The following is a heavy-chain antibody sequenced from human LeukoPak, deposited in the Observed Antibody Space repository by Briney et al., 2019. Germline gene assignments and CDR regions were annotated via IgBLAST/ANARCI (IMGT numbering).Heavy chain of an antibody. CDR2: LRAGGPYGTEK. CDR3: AKDLGCSSTSCQDY. D-gene: IGHD2-2*01. Sequence: PGGSLRLSCATSGFNFNIFIMHWVRQRPGKGLEWLTFLRAGGPYGTEKFYADSVKGRFTISTDNSKNTLYLQMNSLRAEDTAVYYCAKDLGCSSTSCQDYWGQGTLVTVSS. V-gene: IGHV3-30*02. CDR1: GFNFNIFI. J-gene: IGHJ4*02.